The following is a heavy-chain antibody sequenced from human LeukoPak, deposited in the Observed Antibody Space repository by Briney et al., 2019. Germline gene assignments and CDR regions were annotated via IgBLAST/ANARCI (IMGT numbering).Heavy chain of an antibody. V-gene: IGHV1-24*01. Sequence: ASVKVSCKVSGSSLTELSMHWVRQAPGKGFEYMGGFDPQDGGTVFAQKFQGRVTMSEDTSTDTAYMTMSSLTFEDTAIYYCAIGLVGASGYFDYWGHGTLVTVSS. D-gene: IGHD1-26*01. J-gene: IGHJ4*01. CDR1: GSSLTELS. CDR3: AIGLVGASGYFDY. CDR2: FDPQDGGT.